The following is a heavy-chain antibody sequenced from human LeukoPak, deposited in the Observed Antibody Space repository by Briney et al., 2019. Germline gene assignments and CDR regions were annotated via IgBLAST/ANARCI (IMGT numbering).Heavy chain of an antibody. V-gene: IGHV4-59*08. J-gene: IGHJ1*01. Sequence: YPSETLSLTCTVSGGSISSYYWSWIRQPPGKGLKWFAYIHYTGSTNHNPSLKSRITISIDTSKNQFSLKLSSVTAADTAVYYCAGTSSSYCSGGSCYGKFQTWGQGTLVTVSS. CDR3: AGTSSSYCSGGSCYGKFQT. D-gene: IGHD2-15*01. CDR1: GGSISSYY. CDR2: IHYTGST.